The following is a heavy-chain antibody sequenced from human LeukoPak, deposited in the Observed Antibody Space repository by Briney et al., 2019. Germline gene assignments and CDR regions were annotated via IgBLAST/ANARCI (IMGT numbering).Heavy chain of an antibody. Sequence: QAGGSLRLSCAASGFTFSTYAMSWVRQGPGKGLEWVSAISSSGGSTYYADSVKGRFTISRDNSKNTLYLEMNSLRVDDTAVYYCAKQGPSGHHDSSGYLHYYYYMDVWGKGTTVTVSS. CDR2: ISSSGGST. D-gene: IGHD3-22*01. V-gene: IGHV3-23*01. CDR3: AKQGPSGHHDSSGYLHYYYYMDV. CDR1: GFTFSTYA. J-gene: IGHJ6*03.